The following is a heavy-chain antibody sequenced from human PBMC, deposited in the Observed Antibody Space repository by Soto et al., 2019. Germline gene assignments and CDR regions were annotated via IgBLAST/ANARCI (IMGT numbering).Heavy chain of an antibody. CDR1: GGTFSSYA. CDR2: IIPIFGTA. V-gene: IGHV1-69*13. Sequence: GASVKVSCKASGGTFSSYAISWVRQAPGQGLEWMGGIIPIFGTANYAQKFQGRVTITADESTSTAYMELSSLRSEDTAVYYCARVHSSSSWFDPWGQGTLVTVSS. CDR3: ARVHSSSSWFDP. J-gene: IGHJ5*02. D-gene: IGHD6-13*01.